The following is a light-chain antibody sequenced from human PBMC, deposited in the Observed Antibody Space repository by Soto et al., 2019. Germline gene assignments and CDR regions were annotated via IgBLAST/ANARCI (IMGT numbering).Light chain of an antibody. CDR3: QQYYNSPLT. CDR2: AAS. V-gene: IGKV1-8*01. J-gene: IGKJ4*01. Sequence: AIRMTQSPSSLSASTGDRVTITCRASQGIASYLAWYQQKPGKAPKLLIYAASTLQSGVPSRFSGSGSGIDFTLTISWLQSEDSATYYCQQYYNSPLTVGGGTKVEMK. CDR1: QGIASY.